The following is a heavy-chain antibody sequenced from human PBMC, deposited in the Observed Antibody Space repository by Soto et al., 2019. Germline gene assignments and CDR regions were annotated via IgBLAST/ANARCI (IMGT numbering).Heavy chain of an antibody. D-gene: IGHD3-3*01. CDR2: ISAYNGNT. CDR3: ARSELRFLPLHY. CDR1: GYTFTSYG. Sequence: ASVKVSCKASGYTFTSYGISWVRQAPGQGLEWMGWISAYNGNTNYAQKLQGRVTMTTDTFTSTAYMELRSLRSDDTAVYYCARSELRFLPLHYRRRGTPFTVAS. J-gene: IGHJ4*02. V-gene: IGHV1-18*01.